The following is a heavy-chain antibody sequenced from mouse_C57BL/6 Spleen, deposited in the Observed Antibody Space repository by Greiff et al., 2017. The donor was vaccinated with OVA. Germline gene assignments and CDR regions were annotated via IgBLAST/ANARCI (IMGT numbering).Heavy chain of an antibody. CDR2: IDPANGNT. CDR1: GFNIKNTY. D-gene: IGHD2-3*01. Sequence: EVQLQQSVAELVRPGASVKLSCTASGFNIKNTYMHWVKQRPEQGLEWIGRIDPANGNTKYAPKFQGKATLTADTSSHTAYLQLSSLTSEDTDIYYCAGLIYDGYTYYAMDYWGQGTSVTVSS. V-gene: IGHV14-3*01. J-gene: IGHJ4*01. CDR3: AGLIYDGYTYYAMDY.